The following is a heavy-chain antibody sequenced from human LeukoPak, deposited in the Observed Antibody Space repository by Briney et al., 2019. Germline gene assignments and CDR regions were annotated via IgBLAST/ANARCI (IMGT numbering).Heavy chain of an antibody. CDR2: IYYGGST. CDR1: GGPISSYY. D-gene: IGHD5-24*01. Sequence: PSETLSLTCTVSGGPISSYYWNWIRPPPGKGLGRIGYIYYGGSTNYNPSLKSRVTISVDTSKNQFSLKLSSVTAADTAVYYCAGRLWRRDGYNLSAFDIWGQGTMVTVSS. V-gene: IGHV4-59*01. J-gene: IGHJ3*02. CDR3: AGRLWRRDGYNLSAFDI.